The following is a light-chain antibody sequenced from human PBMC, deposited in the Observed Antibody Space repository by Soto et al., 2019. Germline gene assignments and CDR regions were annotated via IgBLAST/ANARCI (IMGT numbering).Light chain of an antibody. CDR2: DAS. J-gene: IGKJ1*01. CDR1: QGIXSS. V-gene: IGKV1-6*01. Sequence: AILLTQSASSLSASVGDRVTITCRASQGIXSSFAWYQRKPGKAPKFLXDDASSLQRGGPSRLSGSGSVTDFTLTISSLHPEDFANYYCLQDYNNTWTFGQGTKVDIK. CDR3: LQDYNNTWT.